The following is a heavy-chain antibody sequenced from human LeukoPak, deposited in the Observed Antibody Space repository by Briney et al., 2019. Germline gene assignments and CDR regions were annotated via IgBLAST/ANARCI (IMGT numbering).Heavy chain of an antibody. CDR2: IYPGDSDT. V-gene: IGHV5-51*01. Sequence: GESLKISCKGSGYSFTRYWIGWVRQMPEKVLEWMAIIYPGDSDTRYSPSFQGQVTISADRSISTAYLQWSSLTASDTAIYYCARSAGYYSPMDVWGQGTTVTVSS. J-gene: IGHJ6*02. CDR1: GYSFTRYW. CDR3: ARSAGYYSPMDV.